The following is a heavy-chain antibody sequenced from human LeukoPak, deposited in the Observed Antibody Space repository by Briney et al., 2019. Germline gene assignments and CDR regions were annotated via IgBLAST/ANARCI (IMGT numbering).Heavy chain of an antibody. CDR3: VSNGYYSIDY. V-gene: IGHV4-4*02. D-gene: IGHD3-22*01. Sequence: PSETLSLTCAVSGVSMRSNWWSWVRQSPGKGLEWIGEIYHNGSTNYNPSLKSRVDIAVDQSRSQFSLKLRSVTAADTAVYYCVSNGYYSIDYWGQGTLVTVSS. J-gene: IGHJ4*02. CDR2: IYHNGST. CDR1: GVSMRSNW.